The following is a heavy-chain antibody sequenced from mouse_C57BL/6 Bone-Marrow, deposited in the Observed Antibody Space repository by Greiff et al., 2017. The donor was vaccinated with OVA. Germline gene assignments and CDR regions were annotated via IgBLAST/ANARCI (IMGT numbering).Heavy chain of an antibody. CDR1: GFTFSDYY. V-gene: IGHV5-12*01. Sequence: DVMLVESGGGLVQPGGSLKLSCAASGFTFSDYYMYWVRQTPEKRLEWVAYISNGGGSTYYPDTVKGRFTISRDNAKNTLYLQMSRLKSEDTAMYYCARDRLRRAWFAYWGQGTLVTVSA. D-gene: IGHD2-4*01. CDR2: ISNGGGST. J-gene: IGHJ3*01. CDR3: ARDRLRRAWFAY.